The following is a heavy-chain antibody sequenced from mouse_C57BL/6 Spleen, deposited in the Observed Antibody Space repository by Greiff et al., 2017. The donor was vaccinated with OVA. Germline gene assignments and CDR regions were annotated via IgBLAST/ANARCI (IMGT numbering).Heavy chain of an antibody. J-gene: IGHJ3*01. Sequence: QVQLQQPGAELVKPGASVKLSCKASGYTFTSYWMHWVKQRPGRGLEWIGRIDPTSGGTKYNEKFKSKATLTVDKPSSTAYMQLSSLTYEDAAVYYCAREYYSNYVGVWFAYWGQGTLVTVSA. CDR3: AREYYSNYVGVWFAY. D-gene: IGHD2-5*01. V-gene: IGHV1-72*01. CDR1: GYTFTSYW. CDR2: IDPTSGGT.